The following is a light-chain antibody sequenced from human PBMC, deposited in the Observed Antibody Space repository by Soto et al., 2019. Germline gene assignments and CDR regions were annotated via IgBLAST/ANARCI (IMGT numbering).Light chain of an antibody. Sequence: EIVLTQSPGTLSLSPGERATLSCRASQSVSSNYLAWYQRKPGQAPRLLIYGPASSATDIPSKFSGSGSGTDFTLTITRLEPEDFAVYFCQQYGGSPPTFGQGTKVEIK. CDR1: QSVSSNY. J-gene: IGKJ1*01. CDR3: QQYGGSPPT. V-gene: IGKV3-20*01. CDR2: GPA.